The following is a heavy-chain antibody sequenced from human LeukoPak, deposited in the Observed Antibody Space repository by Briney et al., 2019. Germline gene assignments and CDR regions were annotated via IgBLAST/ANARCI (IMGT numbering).Heavy chain of an antibody. J-gene: IGHJ4*02. CDR3: AREYLLSGYYDSSGYYRIFDY. D-gene: IGHD3-22*01. CDR2: IYTSGST. Sequence: SETLSLTCTVSGGSISSYYWSWIRQPAGKGLEWIGHIYTSGSTNYNPSLKSRVTMSVDTSKNQFSLKLSSVTAADTAVYYCAREYLLSGYYDSSGYYRIFDYWGQGTLVTVSS. CDR1: GGSISSYY. V-gene: IGHV4-4*07.